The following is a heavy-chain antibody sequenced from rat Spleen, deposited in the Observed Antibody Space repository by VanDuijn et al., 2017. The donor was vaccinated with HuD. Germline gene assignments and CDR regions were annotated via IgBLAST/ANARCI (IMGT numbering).Heavy chain of an antibody. D-gene: IGHD1-11*01. Sequence: EVQLVESDGGLVQPGRSLKLSCAASGFTFSDYNMAWVRQAPKKGLEWVASISYEGSSTYYRDSVKGRFTISRDNAKSTLYLQMDSLRSEDTATYYCARHNYGGYPPFDYWGQGVMVTVSS. CDR2: ISYEGSST. J-gene: IGHJ2*01. CDR3: ARHNYGGYPPFDY. CDR1: GFTFSDYN. V-gene: IGHV5-7*01.